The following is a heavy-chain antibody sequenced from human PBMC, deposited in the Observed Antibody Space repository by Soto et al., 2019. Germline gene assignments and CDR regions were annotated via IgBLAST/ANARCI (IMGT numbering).Heavy chain of an antibody. J-gene: IGHJ3*02. CDR1: GYTFTGYY. Sequence: ASVKVSCKASGYTFTGYYMHWVRQAPGQGLEWMGWINPNSGGTNYAQKFQGWVTMTRDTSISTAYMELSRLRSDDTAVYYCARGGAAKWEAPRGGAFDIWGQGTMVTVSS. V-gene: IGHV1-2*04. CDR2: INPNSGGT. D-gene: IGHD1-26*01. CDR3: ARGGAAKWEAPRGGAFDI.